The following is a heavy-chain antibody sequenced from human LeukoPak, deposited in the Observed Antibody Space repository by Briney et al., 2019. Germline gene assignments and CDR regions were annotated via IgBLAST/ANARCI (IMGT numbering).Heavy chain of an antibody. CDR3: AREGSATARPFVSNDY. CDR1: GGSISSYY. Sequence: SXXLSLTCTVSGGSISSYYWSWIRQPAGKGLEWIGLIHTSGSTHYNPSFKSRVTMSVDTSKNQFSLKVRSVTAADTAVYYCAREGSATARPFVSNDYWGQGTLVTVSS. D-gene: IGHD6-6*01. V-gene: IGHV4-4*07. CDR2: IHTSGST. J-gene: IGHJ4*02.